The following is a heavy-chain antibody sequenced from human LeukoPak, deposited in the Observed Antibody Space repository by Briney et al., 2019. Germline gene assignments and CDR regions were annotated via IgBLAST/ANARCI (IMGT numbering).Heavy chain of an antibody. Sequence: SETLSLTCIVSGGSISSISSNNYHWGWIRQPPGKGLEWIGSIYYSGSTYYNPSLKSRVTISVDTSKNQFSLKLSSVTATDTALYYCAREMGVVTAHGIDVWGQGTTVTVSS. CDR2: IYYSGST. CDR3: AREMGVVTAHGIDV. CDR1: GGSISSISSNNYH. D-gene: IGHD4-23*01. V-gene: IGHV4-39*02. J-gene: IGHJ6*02.